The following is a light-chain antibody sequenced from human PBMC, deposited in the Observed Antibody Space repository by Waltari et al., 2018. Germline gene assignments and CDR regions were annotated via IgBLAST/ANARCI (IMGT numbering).Light chain of an antibody. CDR2: DVR. CDR3: SSYTTSSTRV. V-gene: IGLV2-14*03. CDR1: SRDVGGYNY. Sequence: QSALTQPASVSGSPGQSITISCTGTSRDVGGYNYVSWYQQHPGKAPKLMIYDVRNRPSGVSIRFSGSKSGNTASLTISGLQAEDEADYYCSSYTTSSTRVFGGGTKLTVL. J-gene: IGLJ3*02.